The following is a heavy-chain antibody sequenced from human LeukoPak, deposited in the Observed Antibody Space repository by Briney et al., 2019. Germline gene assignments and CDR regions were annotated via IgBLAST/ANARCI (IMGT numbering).Heavy chain of an antibody. CDR2: ISSSSSYI. CDR3: ARGSLWSGELSPGDV. CDR1: GFTFSSYS. J-gene: IGHJ6*04. V-gene: IGHV3-21*01. D-gene: IGHD3-10*01. Sequence: GGSLRLSCAASGFTFSSYSMNWVRQAPGKGLEWVSSISSSSSYIYYADSVKGRFTISRDNAKNSLYLQMNSLRAEDTAVYYCARGSLWSGELSPGDVWGKGTTVTVSS.